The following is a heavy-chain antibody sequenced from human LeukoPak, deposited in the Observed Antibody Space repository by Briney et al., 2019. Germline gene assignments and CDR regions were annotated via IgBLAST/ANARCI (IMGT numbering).Heavy chain of an antibody. CDR1: GGSISNTSW. CDR3: AREGGPYRPLDY. J-gene: IGHJ4*02. Sequence: SETRSLTCGVSGGSISNTSWWTWFRQPPGKGLEWIGEVNLQGSTNYNPSLKSRVAISVDKSENHISLKLTSVTAADTAVYYCAREGGPYRPLDYSGQGTLVTVAS. CDR2: VNLQGST. V-gene: IGHV4-4*02.